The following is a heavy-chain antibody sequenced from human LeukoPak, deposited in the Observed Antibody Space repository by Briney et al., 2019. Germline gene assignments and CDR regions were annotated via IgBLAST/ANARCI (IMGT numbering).Heavy chain of an antibody. CDR2: ISGSGGHT. D-gene: IGHD5-18*01. CDR1: GITFSSHA. J-gene: IGHJ4*02. Sequence: PGGSLRLSCAASGITFSSHAMSWVRQAPGKGLEWVSLISGSGGHTYYTDSVKGRFTISRDNTKNTVYLQMHNLRADDTAVYFCARHDSFIPYWGQGALVTVSS. V-gene: IGHV3-23*01. CDR3: ARHDSFIPY.